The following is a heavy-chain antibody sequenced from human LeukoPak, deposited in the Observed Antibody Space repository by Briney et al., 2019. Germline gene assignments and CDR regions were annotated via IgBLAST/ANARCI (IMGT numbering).Heavy chain of an antibody. Sequence: GGSLRLSCAASGFTFSSYAMRWVRQAPGKGLECVSAISGSGGSTYYADSVKGRFTISRDNSKNTLYLQMNSLRAEDTAVYYCAKGAGYRGHYFDYWGQGTLVTVSS. CDR3: AKGAGYRGHYFDY. V-gene: IGHV3-23*01. CDR1: GFTFSSYA. J-gene: IGHJ4*02. D-gene: IGHD3-10*01. CDR2: ISGSGGST.